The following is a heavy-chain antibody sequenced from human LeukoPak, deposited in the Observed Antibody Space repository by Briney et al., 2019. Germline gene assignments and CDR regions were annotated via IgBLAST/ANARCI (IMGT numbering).Heavy chain of an antibody. V-gene: IGHV1-2*02. CDR1: GYTFTSYG. J-gene: IGHJ6*03. Sequence: ASVKVSCKASGYTFTSYGISWVRQAPGQGLEWMGWINPNSGGTNYAQKFQGRVAMTRDTSISTAYMELSRLRSDDTAVYYCAGDGRIAAAAYYMDVWGKGTTVTVSS. D-gene: IGHD6-13*01. CDR3: AGDGRIAAAAYYMDV. CDR2: INPNSGGT.